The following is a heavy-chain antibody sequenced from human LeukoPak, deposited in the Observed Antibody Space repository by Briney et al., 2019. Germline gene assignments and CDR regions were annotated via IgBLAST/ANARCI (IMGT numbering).Heavy chain of an antibody. Sequence: SGTLSLTCAVSGGSIGSSNWWSWVRQPPGKGLEWIGEIYHSGSTNYNPSLKSRVTISADKSKNQFSLKLSFVTAADTAVYYCARGDYYGSGSYYFDYWGQGTLVTVSS. J-gene: IGHJ4*02. V-gene: IGHV4-4*02. CDR3: ARGDYYGSGSYYFDY. CDR1: GGSIGSSNW. D-gene: IGHD3-10*01. CDR2: IYHSGST.